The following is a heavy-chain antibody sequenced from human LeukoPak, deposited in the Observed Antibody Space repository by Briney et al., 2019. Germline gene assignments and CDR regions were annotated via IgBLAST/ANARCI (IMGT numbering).Heavy chain of an antibody. V-gene: IGHV1-2*06. Sequence: ASVKVSCKASGYTFTGYYMHWVRQAPGQGLEWMGRINPNSGGTNYAQKFQGRVTMTRDTSISTAYMELSRLRSDDTAVYYCARLGYCSSTSCPQSPEVDYWGQGTLVTVSS. CDR2: INPNSGGT. CDR3: ARLGYCSSTSCPQSPEVDY. CDR1: GYTFTGYY. D-gene: IGHD2-2*01. J-gene: IGHJ4*02.